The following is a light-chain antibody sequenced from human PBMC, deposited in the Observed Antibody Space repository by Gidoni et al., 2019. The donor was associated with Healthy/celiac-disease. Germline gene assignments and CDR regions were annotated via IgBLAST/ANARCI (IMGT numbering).Light chain of an antibody. V-gene: IGLV2-23*02. CDR2: EVS. Sequence: QSALTQPASVSGSPGQSITISCTGTSSDVGSYNLVSWYQQHPGKAPKLIIYEVSKRPSGVSNRFSGSKSGNTASLTISGLQAEYEADYYCCSYAGSSTWVFGGGTKLTVL. CDR3: CSYAGSSTWV. CDR1: SSDVGSYNL. J-gene: IGLJ3*02.